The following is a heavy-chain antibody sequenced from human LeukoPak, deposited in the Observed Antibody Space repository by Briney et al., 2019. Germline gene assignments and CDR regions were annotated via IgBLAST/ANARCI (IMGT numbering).Heavy chain of an antibody. CDR3: ARSLWFGESRGGSLSSNWFDP. V-gene: IGHV1-69*04. CDR2: IIPIFGIA. CDR1: GGTFSSYA. Sequence: SVKVSCKASGGTFSSYAISWVRQAPGQGLEWMGRIIPIFGIANYAQKFQGRVTITADKSTSTAYMELSSLRSEDTAVYYCARSLWFGESRGGSLSSNWFDPRGQGTLVTVSS. J-gene: IGHJ5*02. D-gene: IGHD3-10*01.